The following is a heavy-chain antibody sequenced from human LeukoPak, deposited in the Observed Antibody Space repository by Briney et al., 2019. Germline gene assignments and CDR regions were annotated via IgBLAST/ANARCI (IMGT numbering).Heavy chain of an antibody. D-gene: IGHD4-11*01. CDR2: ISGTGDTI. V-gene: IGHV3-23*01. CDR3: AKAEPMTTYFDY. Sequence: QPGGSLRLSCAASGFTFSTYAMSWVRQAPREGMEWVSAISGTGDTIYYADSVKGRFTISRDSSKNTLFLLMNSLRAEDTAVYYCAKAEPMTTYFDYWGQGTLVTVSS. CDR1: GFTFSTYA. J-gene: IGHJ4*02.